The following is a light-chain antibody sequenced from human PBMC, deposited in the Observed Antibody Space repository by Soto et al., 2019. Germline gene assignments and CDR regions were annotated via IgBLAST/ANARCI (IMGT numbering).Light chain of an antibody. CDR2: AAS. V-gene: IGKV1-39*01. Sequence: DIQRTQSPCSLSASVADRVTITCRASQSIRRSLNWYQQKPGKAPNLLIYAASSLQTGVPSRFTGSGSGTDFTLTISNLQPEDFAVYYCQQTYSSPRTFGQGTKVDIK. J-gene: IGKJ1*01. CDR1: QSIRRS. CDR3: QQTYSSPRT.